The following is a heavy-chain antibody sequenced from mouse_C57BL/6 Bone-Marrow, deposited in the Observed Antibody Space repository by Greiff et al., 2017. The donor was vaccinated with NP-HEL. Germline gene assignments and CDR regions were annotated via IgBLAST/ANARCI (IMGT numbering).Heavy chain of an antibody. V-gene: IGHV3-6*01. D-gene: IGHD1-1*01. CDR3: ARGTTVQSWVVFDY. CDR2: ISYDGSN. Sequence: EVQLVESGPGLVKPSQSLSLTCSVTGYSITSGYYWNWIRQFPGNKLEWMGYISYDGSNNYNPSLKNRISITRDTSKNQFFLKLNSVTTEDTATYYCARGTTVQSWVVFDYWGQGTTLTVSS. CDR1: GYSITSGYY. J-gene: IGHJ2*01.